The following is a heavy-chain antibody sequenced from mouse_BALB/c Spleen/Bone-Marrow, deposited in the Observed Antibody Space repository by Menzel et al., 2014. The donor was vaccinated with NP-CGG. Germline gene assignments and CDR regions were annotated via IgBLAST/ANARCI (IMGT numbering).Heavy chain of an antibody. CDR3: AKGGIYLMDY. CDR1: GYSITSGYY. D-gene: IGHD5-5*01. Sequence: EVHLVESGPGLVKPSQSLSLTCSVTGYSITSGYYWNWIRQFPGNKLEWMGYISYDGSNNYNPSLKNRISITRDTSENQFFLKLNSVTTEDTATYYCAKGGIYLMDYWGQGTSVTVSS. CDR2: ISYDGSN. V-gene: IGHV3-6*02. J-gene: IGHJ4*01.